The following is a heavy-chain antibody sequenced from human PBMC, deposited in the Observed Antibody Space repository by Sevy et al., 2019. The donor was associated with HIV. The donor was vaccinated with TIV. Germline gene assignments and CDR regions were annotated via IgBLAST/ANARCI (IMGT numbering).Heavy chain of an antibody. V-gene: IGHV4-38-2*01. Sequence: SETLSLTCAVSGYSISSGYYWGWIRQPPGKGLEWIASIYHSGSTYYNPSLKSRVTISVDTSKNQFSLKLSSVTAADTAVYYCARVVRGSSWYYMDVWGKGTTVTVSS. D-gene: IGHD6-13*01. CDR2: IYHSGST. CDR3: ARVVRGSSWYYMDV. J-gene: IGHJ6*03. CDR1: GYSISSGYY.